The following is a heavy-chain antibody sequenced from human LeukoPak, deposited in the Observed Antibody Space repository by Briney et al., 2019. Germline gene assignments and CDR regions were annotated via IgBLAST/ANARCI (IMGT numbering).Heavy chain of an antibody. CDR3: TTEGDRYFDY. CDR2: IYYSGST. D-gene: IGHD3-16*01. V-gene: IGHV4-39*07. Sequence: SETLSLTCTVSGGSISSSSYYWGWIRQPPGKGLEWIGSIYYSGSTYYNPSLKSRVTISVDTSKNQFSLKLSSVTAADTAVYYCTTEGDRYFDYWGQGTLVTVSS. CDR1: GGSISSSSYY. J-gene: IGHJ4*02.